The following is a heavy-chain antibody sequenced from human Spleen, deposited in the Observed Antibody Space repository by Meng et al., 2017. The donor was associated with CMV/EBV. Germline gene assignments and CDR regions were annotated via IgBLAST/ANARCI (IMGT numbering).Heavy chain of an antibody. J-gene: IGHJ4*02. CDR3: AREGVYYFDY. Sequence: LTCAVSGASISTNWWTWVRQPPGKGLEWIGQIFHSGTTNYNPSLKSRVSISIDKSKNQFSLRLKSVTAADTAVYYCAREGVYYFDYWGPGALVTVSS. CDR1: GASISTNW. V-gene: IGHV4-4*02. D-gene: IGHD2-8*01. CDR2: IFHSGTT.